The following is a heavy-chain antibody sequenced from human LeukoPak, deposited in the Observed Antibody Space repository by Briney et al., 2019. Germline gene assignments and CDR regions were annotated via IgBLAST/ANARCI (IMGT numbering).Heavy chain of an antibody. J-gene: IGHJ6*02. CDR2: ISYDGSNK. CDR3: AKDLIAVAGEGYYYGMDV. Sequence: GRSLRLSCAASGFTFSSYGMHWVRQAPGKGLGWVAVISYDGSNKYYADSVKGRFTISRDNSKNTLYLQMNSLRAGDTAVYYCAKDLIAVAGEGYYYGMDVWGQGTTVTVSS. CDR1: GFTFSSYG. D-gene: IGHD6-19*01. V-gene: IGHV3-30*18.